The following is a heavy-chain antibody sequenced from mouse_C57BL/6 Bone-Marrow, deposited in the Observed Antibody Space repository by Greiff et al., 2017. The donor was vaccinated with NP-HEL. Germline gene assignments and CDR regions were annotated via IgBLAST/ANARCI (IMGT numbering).Heavy chain of an antibody. CDR1: GYAFSSSW. Sequence: VQLQESGPELVKPGASVKISCKASGYAFSSSWMNWVKQRPGKGLEWIGRIYPGDGDTNYNGKVKGKATLTADKSSSTAYMQLSSLTSEDSAVYFCAREELLRGAYWGQGTLVTVSA. CDR3: AREELLRGAY. D-gene: IGHD1-1*01. J-gene: IGHJ3*01. CDR2: IYPGDGDT. V-gene: IGHV1-82*01.